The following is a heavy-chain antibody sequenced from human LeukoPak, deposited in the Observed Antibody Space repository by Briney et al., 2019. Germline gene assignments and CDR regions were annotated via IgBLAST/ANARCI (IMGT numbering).Heavy chain of an antibody. CDR2: IGISGGK. V-gene: IGHV3-13*01. D-gene: IGHD6-19*01. Sequence: GGSLRLSCAASGFTFSSYDMHWVRQVTGKGLEWVSSIGISGGKYYTDSVKGRFTISREDAKNSFYLQMNSLRAGDTAVYYCARGKYGDTSGWQLIDYWGQGTLVTVSS. J-gene: IGHJ4*02. CDR1: GFTFSSYD. CDR3: ARGKYGDTSGWQLIDY.